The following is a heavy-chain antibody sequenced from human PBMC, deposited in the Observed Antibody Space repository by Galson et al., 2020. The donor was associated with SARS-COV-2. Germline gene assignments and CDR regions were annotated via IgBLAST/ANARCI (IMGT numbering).Heavy chain of an antibody. CDR3: ARQQNYYDSSGYYRDDGDRN. CDR2: IIPILGIA. Sequence: ASVKVSCKASGGTFSSYAISWVRQAPGQGLEWMGRIIPILGIANYAQKFQGRVTITADKSTSTAYMELSSLRSEDTAVYYCARQQNYYDSSGYYRDDGDRNWGQGTLVTVSS. D-gene: IGHD3-22*01. CDR1: GGTFSSYA. V-gene: IGHV1-69*04. J-gene: IGHJ4*02.